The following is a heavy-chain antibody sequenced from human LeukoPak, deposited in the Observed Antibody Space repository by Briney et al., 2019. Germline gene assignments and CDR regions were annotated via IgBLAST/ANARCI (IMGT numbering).Heavy chain of an antibody. CDR2: IYYSGST. CDR3: ASAYDRSGYLTGFDP. V-gene: IGHV4-30-4*01. Sequence: PSETLSLTCTVPGGAISSGEYYWSWIGQPPGKGLGWTGYIYYSGSTYYNPSLKSRVTISVDTSKNQFSLKLSSVTAADTAVYYCASAYDRSGYLTGFDPWGQGTLVTVSS. D-gene: IGHD3-22*01. J-gene: IGHJ5*02. CDR1: GGAISSGEYY.